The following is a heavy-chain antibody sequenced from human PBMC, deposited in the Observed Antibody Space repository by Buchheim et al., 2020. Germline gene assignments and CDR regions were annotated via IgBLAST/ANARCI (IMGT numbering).Heavy chain of an antibody. CDR2: ISYDGSNK. V-gene: IGHV3-30*18. CDR1: GFTFSSYG. CDR3: AKDLMYLRTPGDYYYYGMDV. Sequence: QVQLVESGGGVVQPGRSLRLSCAASGFTFSSYGMHWVRQAPGKGLEWVAVISYDGSNKYYADSVKGRFTISRDNSKNTLYLQMNSLRAEDTAVYYCAKDLMYLRTPGDYYYYGMDVWGQGTT. J-gene: IGHJ6*02. D-gene: IGHD1-14*01.